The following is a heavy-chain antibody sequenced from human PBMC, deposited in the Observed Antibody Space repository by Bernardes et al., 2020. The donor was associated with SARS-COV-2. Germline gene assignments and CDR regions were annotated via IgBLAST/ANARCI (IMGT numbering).Heavy chain of an antibody. CDR1: GGSISSDS. V-gene: IGHV4-59*01. CDR2: IYDSGST. J-gene: IGHJ5*02. Sequence: SETLYLIFSGSGGSISSDSWGWLRQPPGKGLEWIGYIYDSGSTNYNPSLESRVTISIDTSKNQFSLKLSSVTAADTAVYYCARWYDSSAYSWLDPWGQGTLVTVSS. D-gene: IGHD3-22*01. CDR3: ARWYDSSAYSWLDP.